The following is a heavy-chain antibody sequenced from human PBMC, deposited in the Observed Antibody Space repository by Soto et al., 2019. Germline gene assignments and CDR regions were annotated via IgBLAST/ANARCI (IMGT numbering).Heavy chain of an antibody. D-gene: IGHD4-17*01. V-gene: IGHV4-59*01. CDR2: IYYSRST. CDR3: ARGLTGHYNRLTWFYLAY. J-gene: IGHJ4*02. Sequence: SETLSLTCTVSGGSISSYYWSWIRLPPGEVLDWIAYIYYSRSTNSNPSLKSRVTISVDTPKNLFSLKLSSVPAADTAVYYCARGLTGHYNRLTWFYLAYWGQRTLVTVSS. CDR1: GGSISSYY.